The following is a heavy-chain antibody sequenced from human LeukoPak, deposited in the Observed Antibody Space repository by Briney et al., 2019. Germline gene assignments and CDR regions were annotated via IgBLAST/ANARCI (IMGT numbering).Heavy chain of an antibody. CDR1: GFTFSSYG. D-gene: IGHD6-6*01. J-gene: IGHJ6*02. Sequence: GGSLRLSCAASGFTFSSYGMHWVRQAPGKGLEWVSAIGTAGDTYYPGSVKGRFTISRENAKNSLYLQMNSLRAEDTAVYYCAREYSSSSEGYYYYYGMDVWGQGTTVTVSS. V-gene: IGHV3-13*01. CDR2: IGTAGDT. CDR3: AREYSSSSEGYYYYYGMDV.